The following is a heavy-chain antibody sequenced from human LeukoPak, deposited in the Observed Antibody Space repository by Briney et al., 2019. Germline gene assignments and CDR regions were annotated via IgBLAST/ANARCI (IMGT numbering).Heavy chain of an antibody. CDR2: IYSGGST. D-gene: IGHD2-2*02. J-gene: IGHJ4*02. V-gene: IGHV3-53*01. CDR1: GLTVSSNY. CDR3: VKGCSSTGCYTSEC. Sequence: QPGGSLRLSCTASGLTVSSNYMSWVRQAPGKGLEWVSVIYSGGSTYYADSVKGRFTISRDNSKNTLDLQMNSLRAEDTALYYCVKGCSSTGCYTSECWGQGTLVTVSS.